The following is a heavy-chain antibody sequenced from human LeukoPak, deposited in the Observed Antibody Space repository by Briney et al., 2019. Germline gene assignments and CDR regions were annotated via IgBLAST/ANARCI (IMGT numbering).Heavy chain of an antibody. CDR2: INHSGST. CDR1: GGSFSGYY. D-gene: IGHD3-16*02. J-gene: IGHJ4*02. Sequence: SETLSLTCAVYGGSFSGYYWSWIRQPPGKGLEWIGEINHSGSTNYNPSLKSRVTISVDTSKNQFSLKLSSVTAADTAVYYCARSIKGPPYDYVWGSYRYFYFDYWGQGTLVTVSS. V-gene: IGHV4-34*01. CDR3: ARSIKGPPYDYVWGSYRYFYFDY.